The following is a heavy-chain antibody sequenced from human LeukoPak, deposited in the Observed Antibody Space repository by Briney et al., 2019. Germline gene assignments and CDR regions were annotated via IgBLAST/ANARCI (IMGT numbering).Heavy chain of an antibody. V-gene: IGHV4-61*02. CDR3: ARDKGVLFAGFDY. Sequence: SETLSLTCTVSGGSISSGSYYWSWIRQPAGKGLEWIGRIYTSGSTNYNPSLKSRVTISVDTSKNQFSLKLSSVTAADTAVYYCARDKGVLFAGFDYWGQGTLVTVSS. J-gene: IGHJ4*02. D-gene: IGHD3-10*01. CDR1: GGSISSGSYY. CDR2: IYTSGST.